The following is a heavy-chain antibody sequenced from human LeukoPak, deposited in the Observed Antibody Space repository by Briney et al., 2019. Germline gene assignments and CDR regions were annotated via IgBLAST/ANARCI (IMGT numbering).Heavy chain of an antibody. CDR3: ARDRGLSLSYGSY. J-gene: IGHJ4*02. D-gene: IGHD5-18*01. CDR2: ISAGSFST. CDR1: TFTFSSDA. Sequence: PGGSLRLSCAASTFTFSSDAMTWVRQAPGKGLEWVSAISAGSFSTFYADSVKGRFTISRDNSKNTLYLQMNSLRAEDTAVYYCARDRGLSLSYGSYWGQGTLVTVSS. V-gene: IGHV3-23*01.